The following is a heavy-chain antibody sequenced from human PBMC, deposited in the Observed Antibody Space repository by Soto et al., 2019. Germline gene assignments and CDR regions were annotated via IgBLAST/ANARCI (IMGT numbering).Heavy chain of an antibody. D-gene: IGHD6-13*01. Sequence: AASVKVSCKASGYTFTSYAMHWVRQAPGQRLEWMVCINAGNGNTKYSQKFQGRVTITRDTSASTAYMELSSLRSEDTAVYYCARPPLAAAGIFYFDYWGQGTLVTVSS. J-gene: IGHJ4*02. CDR2: INAGNGNT. CDR1: GYTFTSYA. CDR3: ARPPLAAAGIFYFDY. V-gene: IGHV1-3*01.